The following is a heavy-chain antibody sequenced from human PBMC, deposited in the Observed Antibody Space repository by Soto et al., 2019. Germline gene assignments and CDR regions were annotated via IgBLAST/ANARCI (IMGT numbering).Heavy chain of an antibody. D-gene: IGHD3-22*01. CDR3: KRLNYYDTSGYPYFFDY. CDR1: GDSMSEFY. J-gene: IGHJ4*02. Sequence: SETLSLTCSVSGDSMSEFYWSWIRQSPGKGLEWIGYVHYVGTTKYNPSHKSRVTISVDTSKKQFSLNLRSVTAADTAVYYCKRLNYYDTSGYPYFFDYWGQGAPVTVSS. CDR2: VHYVGTT. V-gene: IGHV4-59*12.